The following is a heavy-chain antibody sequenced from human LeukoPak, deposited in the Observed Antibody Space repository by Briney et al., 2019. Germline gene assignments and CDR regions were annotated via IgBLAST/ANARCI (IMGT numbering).Heavy chain of an antibody. V-gene: IGHV1-24*01. Sequence: GASVKVSCKASGYTFTSYGISWVRQAPGQGLEWMGGFDPEDGETIYAQKFQGRVTMTEDTSTDTAYMELSSLRSEDTAVYYCAFIKGVVVVPAAMGDAFDIWGQGTMVTVSS. CDR3: AFIKGVVVVPAAMGDAFDI. D-gene: IGHD2-2*01. J-gene: IGHJ3*02. CDR1: GYTFTSYG. CDR2: FDPEDGET.